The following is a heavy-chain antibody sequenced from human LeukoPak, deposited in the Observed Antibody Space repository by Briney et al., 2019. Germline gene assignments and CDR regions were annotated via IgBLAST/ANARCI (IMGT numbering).Heavy chain of an antibody. V-gene: IGHV5-51*01. CDR1: GYIFTSYW. J-gene: IGHJ4*02. CDR3: ARGNHCGNTSCALDY. D-gene: IGHD2-2*01. CDR2: IYPGDSDT. Sequence: AGESLQISCKGSGYIFTSYWIGWVRQLPGKGLEWMGIIYPGDSDTRYSPSFQGQVTISADKSISTAYLQRSSLKASDTAMYYCARGNHCGNTSCALDYWGQGTLVTVSS.